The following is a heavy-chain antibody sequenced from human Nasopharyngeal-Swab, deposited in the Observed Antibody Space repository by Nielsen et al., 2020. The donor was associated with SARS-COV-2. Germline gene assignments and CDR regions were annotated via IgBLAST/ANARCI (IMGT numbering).Heavy chain of an antibody. Sequence: ASVKVSCKASGYTFSDYYMEWVRLAPGQGLEWMGRINPNSGGTNYAKKFQGRAAMTRDASLSTGTMELSGLTSDDTAVYFCSRIPRVGGYSYGYDYWGQGTLVTVSS. D-gene: IGHD5-18*01. J-gene: IGHJ4*02. V-gene: IGHV1-2*06. CDR3: SRIPRVGGYSYGYDY. CDR2: INPNSGGT. CDR1: GYTFSDYY.